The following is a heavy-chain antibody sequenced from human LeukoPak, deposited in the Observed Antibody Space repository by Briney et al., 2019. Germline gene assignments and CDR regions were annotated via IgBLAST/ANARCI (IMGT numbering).Heavy chain of an antibody. CDR1: GYTLTELS. V-gene: IGHV1-24*01. CDR3: ATALPKNFYDSSGYRCCFDY. D-gene: IGHD3-22*01. CDR2: LDPEYSET. Sequence: ASVKVSCQVSGYTLTELSIHWVRQAPGQGLEWMGGLDPEYSETIYAQRFQGRITMTEDTSTDTAYMDLRSLRSEDTAVYYCATALPKNFYDSSGYRCCFDYWGQGALVTVSS. J-gene: IGHJ4*02.